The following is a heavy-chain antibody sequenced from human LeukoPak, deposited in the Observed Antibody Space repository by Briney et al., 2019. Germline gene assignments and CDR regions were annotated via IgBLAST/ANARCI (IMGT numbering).Heavy chain of an antibody. CDR3: ARDSYYYDSSGSDY. V-gene: IGHV3-30-3*01. D-gene: IGHD3-22*01. J-gene: IGHJ4*02. CDR1: GFTFSSYA. Sequence: PGGSLRLSCAASGFTFSSYAMHWVRQAPGKGLEWVAVISYDGSNKYYADSVKGRFTISRDNSKSTLYLQMNSLRAEDTAVYYCARDSYYYDSSGSDYWGQGTLVTVSS. CDR2: ISYDGSNK.